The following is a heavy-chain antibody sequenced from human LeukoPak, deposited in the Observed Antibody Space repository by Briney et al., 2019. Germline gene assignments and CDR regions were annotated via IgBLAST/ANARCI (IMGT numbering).Heavy chain of an antibody. CDR2: ISSSSSTI. J-gene: IGHJ4*02. D-gene: IGHD3-22*01. V-gene: IGHV3-48*01. CDR1: GFTFSSYS. Sequence: GGSLRLSCAASGFTFSSYSMNWVRQAPGKGLEWVSYISSSSSTIYYADSVKGRFTISRDNAENSLYLQMNSLRAEDTAVYYCARDYYDSSGYYNWGQGTLVTVSS. CDR3: ARDYYDSSGYYN.